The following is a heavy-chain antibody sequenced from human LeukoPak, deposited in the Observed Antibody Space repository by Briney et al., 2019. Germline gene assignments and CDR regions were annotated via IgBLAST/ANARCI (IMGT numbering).Heavy chain of an antibody. J-gene: IGHJ4*02. Sequence: SETLSLTCAVSGGSISGGKWWSWVRQPPGKGLEWIGEISHSGNPNYNPSLKSRVTISVDTSKNQFSLKLSSVTAADTAVYYCARRFGGYSYGYFLYWGQGTLVTVSS. CDR3: ARRFGGYSYGYFLY. D-gene: IGHD5-18*01. V-gene: IGHV4-4*02. CDR2: ISHSGNP. CDR1: GGSISGGKW.